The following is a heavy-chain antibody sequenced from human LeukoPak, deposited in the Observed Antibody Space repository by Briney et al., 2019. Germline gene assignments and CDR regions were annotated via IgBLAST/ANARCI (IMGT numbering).Heavy chain of an antibody. J-gene: IGHJ4*02. Sequence: GASLRLSCAASGLTFRSYAMNWVRQAPGKGMEWVSTISGSGDSTYNADSVKGRFTISRDNSKNTVYLQMNSLRDEDTALYYCAKASLSCSGGSCYSGFDYWGQGTLVTVSS. D-gene: IGHD2-15*01. CDR2: ISGSGDST. CDR1: GLTFRSYA. CDR3: AKASLSCSGGSCYSGFDY. V-gene: IGHV3-23*01.